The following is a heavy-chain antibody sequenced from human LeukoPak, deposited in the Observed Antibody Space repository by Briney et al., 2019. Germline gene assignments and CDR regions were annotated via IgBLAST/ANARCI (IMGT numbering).Heavy chain of an antibody. CDR2: INHSGST. J-gene: IGHJ5*02. D-gene: IGHD3-3*01. V-gene: IGHV4-34*01. CDR3: ARGKRYYDFWSGYNNWFDP. CDR1: GGSISSYY. Sequence: SETLSLTCTVSGGSISSYYWSWIRQPPGKGLEWIGEINHSGSTNYNPSLKSRVTISVDTSKNQFSLKLSSVTAADTAVYYCARGKRYYDFWSGYNNWFDPWGQGTLVTVSS.